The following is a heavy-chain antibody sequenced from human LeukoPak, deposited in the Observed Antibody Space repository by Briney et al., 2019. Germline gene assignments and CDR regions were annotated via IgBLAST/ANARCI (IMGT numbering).Heavy chain of an antibody. D-gene: IGHD1-26*01. CDR3: ARHRGGSFAGDTFDI. CDR2: ISYDGSNK. CDR1: GFTFSSYG. Sequence: GGSLRLSCAASGFTFSSYGMHWVRQAPGKGLEWVAVISYDGSNKYYADSVKGRFTISRDNSKNTLYLQMNSLRAEDTAVYYCARHRGGSFAGDTFDIWGQGTMVTVSS. J-gene: IGHJ3*02. V-gene: IGHV3-30*03.